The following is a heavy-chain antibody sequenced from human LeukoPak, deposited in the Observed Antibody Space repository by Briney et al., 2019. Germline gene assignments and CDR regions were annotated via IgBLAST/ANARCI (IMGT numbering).Heavy chain of an antibody. CDR2: INHSGST. CDR3: ARGPEYSSSSGFDY. CDR1: GGSFSGYY. D-gene: IGHD6-6*01. J-gene: IGHJ4*02. Sequence: SETLSLTCAVYGGSFSGYYWSWIRQPPGKGLEWIGEINHSGSTNYNPSLKSRVTISVDTSNNQFSLKLSSVTAADTAVYYCARGPEYSSSSGFDYWGQGTLVTVSS. V-gene: IGHV4-34*01.